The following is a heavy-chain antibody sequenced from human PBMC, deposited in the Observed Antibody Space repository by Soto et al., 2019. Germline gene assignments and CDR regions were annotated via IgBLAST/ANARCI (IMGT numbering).Heavy chain of an antibody. CDR2: ISWDGGST. V-gene: IGHV3-43*01. J-gene: IGHJ4*02. D-gene: IGHD3-22*01. CDR1: GFTFDDYT. CDR3: AKDRGTMSPLNYFDY. Sequence: GGSLRLSCAASGFTFDDYTMHWVRQAPGKGLEWVSLISWDGGSTYYADSVKGRFTISRDNSKNSLYLQMNSLRTEDTALYYCAKDRGTMSPLNYFDYWGQGTLVTVSS.